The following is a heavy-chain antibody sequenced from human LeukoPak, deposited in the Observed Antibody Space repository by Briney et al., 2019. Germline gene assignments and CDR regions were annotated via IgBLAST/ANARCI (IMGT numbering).Heavy chain of an antibody. CDR3: ARDRHYYDSSGYYAGFDY. J-gene: IGHJ4*02. CDR1: GGSISSYY. D-gene: IGHD3-22*01. CDR2: IYYSGST. Sequence: SETLSLSCTVSGGSISSYYWSWIRQPPGKGLEWIGYIYYSGSTNYNPSLKSRVTISVDTSKNQFSLKLSSVTAADTAVYYCARDRHYYDSSGYYAGFDYWGQGTLVTVSS. V-gene: IGHV4-59*01.